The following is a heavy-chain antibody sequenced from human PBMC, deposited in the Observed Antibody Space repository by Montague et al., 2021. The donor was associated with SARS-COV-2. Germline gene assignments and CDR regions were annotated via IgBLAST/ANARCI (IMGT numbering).Heavy chain of an antibody. Sequence: SETLSLTCTVSGGSISSSNYYRDWIRQPPGKGLEWIGSIYDSGSTYYNPSLKGRVTISVDTSKNHFSLKLSSVTAADTAVYYCARRGRKLLPVATTIGGFDIWGQGTMVTVSS. V-gene: IGHV4-39*02. D-gene: IGHD5-12*01. J-gene: IGHJ3*02. CDR3: ARRGRKLLPVATTIGGFDI. CDR2: IYDSGST. CDR1: GGSISSSNYY.